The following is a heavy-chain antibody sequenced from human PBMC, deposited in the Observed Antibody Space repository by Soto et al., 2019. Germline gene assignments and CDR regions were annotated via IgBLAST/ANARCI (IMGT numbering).Heavy chain of an antibody. J-gene: IGHJ4*02. CDR1: GGSISRSSYY. D-gene: IGHD6-19*01. V-gene: IGHV4-39*01. Sequence: SETLSLTCTVSGGSISRSSYYWGWVRQPPGKGLEWIGSIYYSGSTFYNPSLKSRVTISVDTSKNQFSLRLSSVTAADTAVYSCARLPVAADWDQGTLVTVSS. CDR3: ARLPVAAD. CDR2: IYYSGST.